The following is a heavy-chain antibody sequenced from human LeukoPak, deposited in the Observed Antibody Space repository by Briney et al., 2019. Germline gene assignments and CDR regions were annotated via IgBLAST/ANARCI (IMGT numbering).Heavy chain of an antibody. CDR1: GGSISSSSYY. V-gene: IGHV4-39*07. Sequence: SETLSLTCTVSGGSISSSSYYWGWIRQPPGKGLEWIGSIYYSGSTYYNPSLKSRVTISVDTSKNQFSLKLSSVTAADTAVYYCAGVQGRGYFSTYFDYWGQGTLVTVSS. CDR3: AGVQGRGYFSTYFDY. J-gene: IGHJ4*02. CDR2: IYYSGST. D-gene: IGHD3-22*01.